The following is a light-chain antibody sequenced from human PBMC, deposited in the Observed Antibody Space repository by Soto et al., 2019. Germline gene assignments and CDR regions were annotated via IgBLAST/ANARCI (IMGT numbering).Light chain of an antibody. CDR1: QSVSSY. V-gene: IGKV3-11*01. Sequence: EIVLTYSPATLSLSLWEIATLSCRASQSVSSYLAWYQQKPGQAPRLLIYDASNRATGIPARFSGSGSGTDFTLTISSLEPEDFAVNYCQQRSNWPWTFGQGTKVDIK. CDR2: DAS. J-gene: IGKJ1*01. CDR3: QQRSNWPWT.